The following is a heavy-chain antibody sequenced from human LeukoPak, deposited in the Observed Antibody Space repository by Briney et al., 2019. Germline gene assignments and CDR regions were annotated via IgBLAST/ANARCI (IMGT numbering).Heavy chain of an antibody. J-gene: IGHJ5*02. CDR2: INPSGTTT. CDR1: GYTFTTHY. CDR3: ARDNSVGDYAWWFDP. Sequence: ASVKVSCKASGYTFTTHYMHWVRQAPGQGLESMGVINPSGTTTNYAQKFRGRVTMTRDLSTSTDYMELSSLRSDDTAVYFCARDNSVGDYAWWFDPWGQGTLVTVSS. D-gene: IGHD1-26*01. V-gene: IGHV1-46*01.